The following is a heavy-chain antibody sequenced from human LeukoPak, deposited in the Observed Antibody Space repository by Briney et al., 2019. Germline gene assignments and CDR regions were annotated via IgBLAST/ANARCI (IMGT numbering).Heavy chain of an antibody. CDR1: GFTVSSNY. CDR2: IYSGGST. V-gene: IGHV3-53*01. J-gene: IGHJ4*02. CDR3: AGTARHGDYY. Sequence: GGSLRLSCAASGFTVSSNYMSWVRQAPGRGLEWVSVIYSGGSTYYAESVKCRFTISRDNSKNTLSVQMNSMRAEDRAVYYCAGTARHGDYYWGQGALVTVSS. D-gene: IGHD4-17*01.